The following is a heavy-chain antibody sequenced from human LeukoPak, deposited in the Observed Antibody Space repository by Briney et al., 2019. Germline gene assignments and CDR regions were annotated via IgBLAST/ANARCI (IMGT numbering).Heavy chain of an antibody. J-gene: IGHJ4*02. V-gene: IGHV3-48*03. CDR2: ISSSGSTI. CDR1: GFTFSSYE. D-gene: IGHD2-2*01. CDR3: AKAGGDIKYRHFDF. Sequence: GGSLRLSCAASGFTFSSYEMNWVRQAPGKGLEWVSYISSSGSTIYYADSVKGRFTISRDNAKNSLYLQMNSLRVEDTAVYYCAKAGGDIKYRHFDFWGQGTLVTVSS.